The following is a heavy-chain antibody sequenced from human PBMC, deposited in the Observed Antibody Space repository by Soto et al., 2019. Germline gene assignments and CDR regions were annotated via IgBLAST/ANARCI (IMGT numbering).Heavy chain of an antibody. CDR2: IGQDGGEK. CDR3: ATDDSLAY. D-gene: IGHD5-18*01. J-gene: IGHJ4*02. Sequence: GGSLRLSCTASGFIFRTSWMSWVRQAPGKGLEWVASIGQDGGEKHYVDSVKGRFTISRDNAKTSLDLQMNSLGVEDTAIYYCATDDSLAYWGQGTLVTVSS. V-gene: IGHV3-7*03. CDR1: GFIFRTSW.